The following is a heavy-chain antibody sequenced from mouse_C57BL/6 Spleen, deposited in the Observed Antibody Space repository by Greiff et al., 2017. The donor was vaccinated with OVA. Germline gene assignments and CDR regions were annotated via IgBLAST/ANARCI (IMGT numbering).Heavy chain of an antibody. J-gene: IGHJ4*01. CDR2: INPSTGGT. CDR1: GYSFTGYY. Sequence: EVQLQQPGAELVMPGASVKLSCKASGYSFTGYYMNWVKQSPEKSLEWIGEINPSTGGTTYNQKFKAKATLTVDKSSSTAYMQLKSLTSEDSAVYYCARSGMGYYGSGGAMDYWGQGTSVTVSS. V-gene: IGHV1-42*01. D-gene: IGHD1-1*01. CDR3: ARSGMGYYGSGGAMDY.